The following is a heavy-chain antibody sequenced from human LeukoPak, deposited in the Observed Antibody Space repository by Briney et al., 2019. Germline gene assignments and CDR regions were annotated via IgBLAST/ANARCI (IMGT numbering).Heavy chain of an antibody. Sequence: PSETLSLTCSVSGGSISNGGNYWTWIRQSAGKGLEWIGRVYSRGSTNYNPSLKSRVTISVDTSKSQFSLKLNSVTAADTAVYYCARDRRDMVRGINIVRQYHYYYYMDVWGEGTTVTVSS. CDR2: VYSRGST. CDR1: GGSISNGGNY. J-gene: IGHJ6*03. CDR3: ARDRRDMVRGINIVRQYHYYYYMDV. D-gene: IGHD3-10*01. V-gene: IGHV4-61*02.